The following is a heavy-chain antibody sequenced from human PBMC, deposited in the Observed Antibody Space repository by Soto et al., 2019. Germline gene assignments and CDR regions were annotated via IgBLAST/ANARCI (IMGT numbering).Heavy chain of an antibody. J-gene: IGHJ5*02. D-gene: IGHD5-18*01. CDR3: ARGRGYSYGLDP. CDR2: ISYSGTT. V-gene: IGHV4-30-4*01. Sequence: SETLSLTCTVSGGSISSGGYYWSWIRQPPGEGLEWIGFISYSGTTSYSPSLKSRVAISLDTSKNQFSLSLNFVTAADTAVYYCARGRGYSYGLDPWGQGSLVTVS. CDR1: GGSISSGGYY.